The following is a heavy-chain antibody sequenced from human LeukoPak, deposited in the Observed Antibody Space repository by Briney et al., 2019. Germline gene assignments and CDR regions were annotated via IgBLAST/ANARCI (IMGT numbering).Heavy chain of an antibody. V-gene: IGHV4-30-4*01. CDR1: GGSISSGDYY. CDR2: IYYSGST. CDR3: ARDLGITMPLSDAFDI. J-gene: IGHJ3*02. Sequence: SETLSLTCTVSGGSISSGDYYWSWIRQPPGKGLEWLGYIYYSGSTYYNPSLKSRVTISVDTSKNQFSLKLSSVTAADTAVYYCARDLGITMPLSDAFDIWGQGTMVTVSS. D-gene: IGHD3-10*01.